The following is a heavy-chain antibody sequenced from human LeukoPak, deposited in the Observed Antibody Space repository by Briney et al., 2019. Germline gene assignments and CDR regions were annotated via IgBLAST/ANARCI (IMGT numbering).Heavy chain of an antibody. CDR3: ARDVADSYYFDY. Sequence: GGSLRLSCAASGFTFSNYGMHWVRQAPGKGLEWVAVISCHGDIKYYGDSVKGRFTISRDDSQTTLYLQMNSLRAEDTAVYYCARDVADSYYFDYWGQGTLVTVSS. CDR1: GFTFSNYG. CDR2: ISCHGDIK. J-gene: IGHJ4*02. D-gene: IGHD2-21*02. V-gene: IGHV3-30*03.